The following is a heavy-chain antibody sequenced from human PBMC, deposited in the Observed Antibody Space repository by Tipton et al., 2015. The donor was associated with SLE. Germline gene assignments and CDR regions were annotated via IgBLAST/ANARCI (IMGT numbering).Heavy chain of an antibody. CDR1: GGSFSGYY. J-gene: IGHJ4*02. V-gene: IGHV4-34*01. CDR2: INHSGST. CDR3: ASGWGSPKY. Sequence: TLSLTCAVYGGSFSGYYWSWIRQPPGKGLEWIGEINHSGSTNYNPSLKSRVTISVDTSKNQFSLKLSSVTAADTAVYYCASGWGSPKYWGQGTLVTVSS. D-gene: IGHD1-26*01.